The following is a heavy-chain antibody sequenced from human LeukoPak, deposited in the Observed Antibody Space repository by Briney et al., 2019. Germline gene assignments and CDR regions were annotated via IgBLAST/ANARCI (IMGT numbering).Heavy chain of an antibody. Sequence: GGSLRLSCAASGFTFSSYWMHWVRQAPGKGLVWVSRISPDRSTTDHADSVKGRFTTSRDNAKNTLFLQMNSLRAEDTAVYYCTRDFDFSSAIWGQGTLVTVSS. D-gene: IGHD3-3*01. CDR1: GFTFSSYW. V-gene: IGHV3-74*01. J-gene: IGHJ4*02. CDR3: TRDFDFSSAI. CDR2: ISPDRSTT.